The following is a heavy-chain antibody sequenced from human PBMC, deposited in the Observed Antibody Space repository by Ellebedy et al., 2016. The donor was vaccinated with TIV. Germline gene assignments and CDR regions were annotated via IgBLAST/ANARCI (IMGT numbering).Heavy chain of an antibody. CDR2: IIPIFRAA. CDR1: GGTFSNYA. D-gene: IGHD3-22*01. CDR3: ATSSRPSMIVVSNALDY. Sequence: ASVKVSCKASGGTFSNYAFSWVRQAPGQELEWMGGIIPIFRAASYAQKFQDRVTITADESTSTVYMEMSSLRSVDTAIFYCATSSRPSMIVVSNALDYWGQGTLVTVSS. V-gene: IGHV1-69*13. J-gene: IGHJ4*02.